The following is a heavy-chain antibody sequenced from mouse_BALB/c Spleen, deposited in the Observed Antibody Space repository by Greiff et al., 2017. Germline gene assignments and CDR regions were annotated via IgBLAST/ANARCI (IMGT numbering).Heavy chain of an antibody. V-gene: IGHV2-9*02. Sequence: QVQLQQSGPGLVAPSQSLSITCTVSGFSLTSYGVHWVRQPPGKGLEWLGVIWAGGSTNYNSALMSRLSISKDNSKSQVFLKMNSLQTDDTAMYYCARLWDDYAMDYWGQGTSVTVSS. CDR1: GFSLTSYG. CDR2: IWAGGST. J-gene: IGHJ4*01. D-gene: IGHD4-1*01. CDR3: ARLWDDYAMDY.